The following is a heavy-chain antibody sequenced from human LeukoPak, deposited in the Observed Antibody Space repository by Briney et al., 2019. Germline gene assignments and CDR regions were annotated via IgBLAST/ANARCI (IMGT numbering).Heavy chain of an antibody. CDR2: INPSGGST. CDR3: AREEGDYYGMDV. CDR1: GYTFTSYY. J-gene: IGHJ6*02. V-gene: IGHV1-46*01. Sequence: ASVKVSCKASGYTFTSYYMHWVRQAPGQGLKWMGIINPSGGSTSYAQKFQGRVTMTRDTSTSTVYMELSSLRSEDTAVYYCAREEGDYYGMDVWGQGTTVTVSS.